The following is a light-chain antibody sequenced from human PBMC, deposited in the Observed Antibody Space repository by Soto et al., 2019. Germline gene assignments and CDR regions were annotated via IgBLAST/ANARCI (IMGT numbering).Light chain of an antibody. CDR1: SSDVGGYNY. CDR2: DVS. J-gene: IGLJ2*01. Sequence: QSALTQPASVSGSPGQSITISCTGTSSDVGGYNYVSWYQQHPGKAPELMIYDVSNRPSGVSNRFSGSKSGNTASLTISGLQAEDEDDYYCSSYTSSSTPYVVFGGGTKLTVL. CDR3: SSYTSSSTPYVV. V-gene: IGLV2-14*01.